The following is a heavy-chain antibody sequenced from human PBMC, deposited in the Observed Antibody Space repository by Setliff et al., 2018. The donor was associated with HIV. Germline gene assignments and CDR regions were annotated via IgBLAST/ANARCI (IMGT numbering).Heavy chain of an antibody. J-gene: IGHJ3*01. Sequence: SETLSLTCTVSGGSISNGYYYWVWIRQPPGKGLEWIGGIFYTGSAHYNPSLKSRVTISVDTSRNQFSMKLSSVTAADTTMYYCARWVTTPTKGAFDVWGQGTVVT. CDR3: ARWVTTPTKGAFDV. CDR2: IFYTGSA. D-gene: IGHD3-22*01. CDR1: GGSISNGYYY. V-gene: IGHV4-39*01.